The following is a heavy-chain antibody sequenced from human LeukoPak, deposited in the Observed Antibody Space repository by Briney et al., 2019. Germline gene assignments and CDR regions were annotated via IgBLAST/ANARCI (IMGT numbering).Heavy chain of an antibody. CDR3: AKDIDSSWYAEYFQH. D-gene: IGHD6-13*01. CDR1: GFTFDDYA. Sequence: PGGSLRLSCAASGFTFDDYAMHGVRQAPGKGLEWVSLISGDGGSTYSANSVKGRFTISRDNSKNSLYLQVNSLRTEDTALYYCAKDIDSSWYAEYFQHWGQGTLVTVSS. CDR2: ISGDGGST. V-gene: IGHV3-43*02. J-gene: IGHJ1*01.